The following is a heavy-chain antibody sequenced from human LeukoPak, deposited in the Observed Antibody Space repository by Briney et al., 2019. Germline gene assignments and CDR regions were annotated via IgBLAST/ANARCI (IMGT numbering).Heavy chain of an antibody. V-gene: IGHV4-59*01. CDR3: ARVIQGTTIDS. CDR2: FYYSGST. J-gene: IGHJ4*02. Sequence: PSETLSLTCTVSGGSITTYYWGWIRQPPGKGLEWIGYFYYSGSTTYNPSLESRVTILEDTSKDQFSLKVSSVTAADTAVYYCARVIQGTTIDSWGQGTLVTVSS. CDR1: GGSITTYY. D-gene: IGHD5-24*01.